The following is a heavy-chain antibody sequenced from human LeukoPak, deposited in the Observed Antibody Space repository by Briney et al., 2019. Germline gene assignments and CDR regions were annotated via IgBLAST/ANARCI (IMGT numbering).Heavy chain of an antibody. CDR3: ARDPYNGAYSEGYYYYYMDV. CDR1: GFTFSSYE. V-gene: IGHV3-21*01. D-gene: IGHD1-1*01. CDR2: ITSSSSYT. Sequence: GGSLRLSCAASGFTFSSYEMNWVRQAPGKGLEWISAITSSSSYTFYADSVKGRFTISRDNAQNSLYLQMNSLRVEDTAIYYCARDPYNGAYSEGYYYYYMDVWGEGTTVTVSS. J-gene: IGHJ6*03.